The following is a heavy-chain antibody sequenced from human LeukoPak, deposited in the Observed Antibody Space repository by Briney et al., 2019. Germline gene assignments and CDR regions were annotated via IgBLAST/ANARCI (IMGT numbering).Heavy chain of an antibody. Sequence: TGGSLRLSCAASGVTFSSYWMSWVRQAPGKGLEWVASIKQDGSEKYYVDFVKGRFSISRDNAKNSLYLQMNSLGADDTAVYYCAGGTGMDVWGQGTTVTVSS. J-gene: IGHJ6*02. D-gene: IGHD1-1*01. CDR3: AGGTGMDV. CDR1: GVTFSSYW. CDR2: IKQDGSEK. V-gene: IGHV3-7*05.